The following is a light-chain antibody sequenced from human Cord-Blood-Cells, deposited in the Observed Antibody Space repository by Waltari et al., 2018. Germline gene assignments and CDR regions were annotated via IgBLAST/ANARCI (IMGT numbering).Light chain of an antibody. Sequence: QSALTQHASASASPGQSIPISCPGPSSDDGGYHCASWYQQHHGKAPNLMIYEVSNRPSGVSNRFSGSKSGNTASLTISGLQAEDEADYYCSSYTSSSTWVFGGGTKLTVL. J-gene: IGLJ3*02. CDR2: EVS. CDR1: SSDDGGYHC. V-gene: IGLV2-14*01. CDR3: SSYTSSSTWV.